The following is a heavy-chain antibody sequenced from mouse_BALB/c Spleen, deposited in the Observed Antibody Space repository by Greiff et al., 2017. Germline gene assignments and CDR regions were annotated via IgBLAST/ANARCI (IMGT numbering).Heavy chain of an antibody. J-gene: IGHJ4*01. CDR1: GFTFSSFG. V-gene: IGHV5-17*02. Sequence: EVQGVESGGGLVQPGGSRKLSCAASGFTFSSFGMHWVRQAPEKGLEWVAYISSGSSTIYYADTVKGRFTISRDNPKNTLFLQMTSLRSEDTAMYYCARYHYGNAMDYWGQGTSVTVSS. CDR3: ARYHYGNAMDY. CDR2: ISSGSSTI. D-gene: IGHD2-1*01.